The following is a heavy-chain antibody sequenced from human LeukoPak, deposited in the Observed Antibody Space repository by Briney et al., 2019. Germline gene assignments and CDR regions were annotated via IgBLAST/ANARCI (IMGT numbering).Heavy chain of an antibody. CDR3: ARVFSPISSIAVAGTLGY. V-gene: IGHV1-18*01. CDR1: GYTFTSYG. CDR2: ISAYNGNT. D-gene: IGHD6-19*01. Sequence: ASVKVSCKASGYTFTSYGISWVRQAPGQGLEWMGWISAYNGNTNYAQKLQGRVTVTTDTSTSTAYMELRSLRSDDTAVYYCARVFSPISSIAVAGTLGYWGQGTLVTVSS. J-gene: IGHJ4*02.